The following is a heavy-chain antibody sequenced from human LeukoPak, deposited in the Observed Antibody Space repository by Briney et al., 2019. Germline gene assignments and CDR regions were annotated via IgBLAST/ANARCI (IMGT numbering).Heavy chain of an antibody. J-gene: IGHJ4*02. V-gene: IGHV1-69*01. CDR3: ARDVDMAAAGNFDY. CDR1: GGTFSSYA. Sequence: SVKVSCKASGGTFSSYAISWVRQAPGQGLEWMGGIIPIFGTANYAQKFQGRVTITADESTSTAYMELSSLRSEDTAVYYCARDVDMAAAGNFDYWGQGALVTVSS. D-gene: IGHD6-13*01. CDR2: IIPIFGTA.